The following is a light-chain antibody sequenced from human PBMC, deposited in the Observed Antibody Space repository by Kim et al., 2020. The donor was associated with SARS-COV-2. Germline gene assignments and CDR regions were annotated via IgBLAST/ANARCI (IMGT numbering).Light chain of an antibody. V-gene: IGLV1-44*01. CDR1: SSNIGRNT. J-gene: IGLJ3*02. CDR3: AAWDDSLNGWV. CDR2: SNN. Sequence: QSVLTQPPSASGTPGQRVTISCSGSSSNIGRNTVNWYQQLPGTAPKLLIYSNNQRPSGVPDRFSGSKSGTSASLAISGLQSEDEADYYCAAWDDSLNGWVFGGGTQLNVL.